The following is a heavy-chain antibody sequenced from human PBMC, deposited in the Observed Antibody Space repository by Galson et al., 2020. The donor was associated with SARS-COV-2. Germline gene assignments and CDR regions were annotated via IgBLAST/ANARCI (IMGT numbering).Heavy chain of an antibody. CDR2: IWYAGRNE. CDR1: GFRSRGFA. V-gene: IGHV3-33*06. Sequence: GESLKISCAASGFRSRGFAMHWVRQAPRKGQEWVALIWYAGRNEHYAEPVKGRFTISRDNSNNTLYLQMNSLRAEDTALYYCAKPISGGAAHHYYGMDVWGQGSTVTVSS. CDR3: AKPISGGAAHHYYGMDV. D-gene: IGHD2-21*01. J-gene: IGHJ6*02.